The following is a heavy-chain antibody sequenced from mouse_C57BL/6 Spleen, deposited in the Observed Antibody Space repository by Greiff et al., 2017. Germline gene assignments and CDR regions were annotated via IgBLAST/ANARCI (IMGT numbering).Heavy chain of an antibody. V-gene: IGHV5-4*03. D-gene: IGHD1-1*01. Sequence: EVKLVESGGGLVKPGGSLKLSCAASGFTFSSYAMSWVRQTPEKRLEWVATISDGGSYTYYPDNVKGRFTISRDNAKNNLYLQMSHLKSEDTAMXYCARGGYYGSSYDAMDYWGQGTSVTVSS. J-gene: IGHJ4*01. CDR3: ARGGYYGSSYDAMDY. CDR1: GFTFSSYA. CDR2: ISDGGSYT.